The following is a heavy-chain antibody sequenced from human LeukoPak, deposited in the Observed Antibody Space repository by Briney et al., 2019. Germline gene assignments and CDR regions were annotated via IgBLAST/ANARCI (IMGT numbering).Heavy chain of an antibody. V-gene: IGHV1-18*01. CDR1: GYTFTSYG. D-gene: IGHD3-22*01. CDR2: ISAYNGNT. CDR3: ARDNWAPTRAYYYDSSGYQGSDWYFDL. J-gene: IGHJ2*01. Sequence: ASVKVSCKASGYTFTSYGISWVRQAPGQGLEWMGRISAYNGNTNYAQKLQGRVTMTTDTSTSTAYMELRSLRSDDTAVYYCARDNWAPTRAYYYDSSGYQGSDWYFDLWGRGTLVTVSS.